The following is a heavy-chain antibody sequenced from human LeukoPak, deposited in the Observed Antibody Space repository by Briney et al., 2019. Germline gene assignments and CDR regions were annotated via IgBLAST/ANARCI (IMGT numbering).Heavy chain of an antibody. CDR3: AKALYRGPTSPYDY. J-gene: IGHJ4*02. Sequence: GRSLRLSCAASGFTFSSYGMHWVRQAPGKGLEWVAVISYDGSNKYYADSVKGRFTISRDNSKNTLYLQMNSLRAEDTAVYYCAKALYRGPTSPYDYWGQGTLVTFSS. CDR2: ISYDGSNK. CDR1: GFTFSSYG. V-gene: IGHV3-30*18. D-gene: IGHD3-10*01.